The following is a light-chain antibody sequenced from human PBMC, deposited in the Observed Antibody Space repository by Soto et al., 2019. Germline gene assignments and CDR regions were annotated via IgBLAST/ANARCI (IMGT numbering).Light chain of an antibody. CDR2: VTS. CDR3: QQTYSAPLVT. J-gene: IGKJ5*01. Sequence: DIQMTQSPSSLSASVGDRVTITCRASQSVSTYLNWYQHKPGKAPKLLIYVTSILQSGVPSRFSGSASGTEFTLTISNLQHEDFATYYCQQTYSAPLVTFGQGTRLEIK. CDR1: QSVSTY. V-gene: IGKV1-39*01.